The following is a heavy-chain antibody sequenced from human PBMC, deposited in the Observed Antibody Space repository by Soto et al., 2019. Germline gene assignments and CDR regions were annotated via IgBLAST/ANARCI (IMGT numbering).Heavy chain of an antibody. J-gene: IGHJ6*02. D-gene: IGHD4-17*01. CDR1: GFTFSGYY. CDR2: ICCGGSKK. Sequence: PGGSLRLSCAASGFTFSGYYMTWVRQAPGKGLEWVSFICCGGSKKYYADSVKGRFTISRDNSKNTLYLQMNSLRAEDTAVYYCARDGAWGPYGDYVWYYYYYGMDVWGQGTTVTVSS. CDR3: ARDGAWGPYGDYVWYYYYYGMDV. V-gene: IGHV3-30*04.